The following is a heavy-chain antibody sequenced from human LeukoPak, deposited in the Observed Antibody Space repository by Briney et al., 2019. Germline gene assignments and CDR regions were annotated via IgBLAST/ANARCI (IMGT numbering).Heavy chain of an antibody. V-gene: IGHV4-59*01. Sequence: SETLSLTCTVSGGSISSYYWSWIRQPPGKGLEWIGYIYYSGSTNYNPSLKSRVTISVDTSKNQFSLKLSSVTAGDTAVYYCARAPGIAAAGTHFDFWGQGTLVTVSS. J-gene: IGHJ4*02. CDR3: ARAPGIAAAGTHFDF. D-gene: IGHD6-13*01. CDR1: GGSISSYY. CDR2: IYYSGST.